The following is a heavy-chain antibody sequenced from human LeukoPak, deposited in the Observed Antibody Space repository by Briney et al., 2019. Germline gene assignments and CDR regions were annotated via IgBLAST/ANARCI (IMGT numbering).Heavy chain of an antibody. J-gene: IGHJ5*02. D-gene: IGHD2-15*01. CDR3: ARGRINWFDP. Sequence: SETLSLTCAVSGGSISSSNWWSWVRQPPGKGLEWIGEINHSGSTNYNPSLKSRVTISVDTSKNQFSLKLSSVTAADTAVYYCARGRINWFDPWGQGTLVTVSS. V-gene: IGHV4-4*02. CDR2: INHSGST. CDR1: GGSISSSNW.